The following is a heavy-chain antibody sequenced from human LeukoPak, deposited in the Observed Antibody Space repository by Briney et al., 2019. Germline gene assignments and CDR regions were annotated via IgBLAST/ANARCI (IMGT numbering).Heavy chain of an antibody. CDR3: ARDLDDGGKGLDY. V-gene: IGHV3-21*01. D-gene: IGHD4-23*01. Sequence: EGSLRLSCAASGFTFSSYSMNWVRQAPGKGLEWVSSISSSSSYIYYADSVKGRFTISRDNAKKSLSLQMNSLRAEDTAVYYCARDLDDGGKGLDYWGQGTLVTVSS. J-gene: IGHJ4*02. CDR2: ISSSSSYI. CDR1: GFTFSSYS.